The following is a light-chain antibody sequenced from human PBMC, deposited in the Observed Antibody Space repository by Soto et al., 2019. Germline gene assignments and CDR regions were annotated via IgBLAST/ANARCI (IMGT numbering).Light chain of an antibody. J-gene: IGLJ1*01. Sequence: QSALTQPASVSGSPGQSITISCTVTSSDVGGYNYVSWFQQHPGKAPKLMIYEDSNQPAGGSNRFSGSRSGNTASLTISGLQSEDEAEYYCNSYTNNNTFVFGTGTKLTVL. CDR2: EDS. V-gene: IGLV2-14*01. CDR1: SSDVGGYNY. CDR3: NSYTNNNTFV.